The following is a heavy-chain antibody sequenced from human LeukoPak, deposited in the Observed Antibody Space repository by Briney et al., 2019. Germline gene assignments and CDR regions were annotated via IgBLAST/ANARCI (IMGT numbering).Heavy chain of an antibody. CDR3: ARLRFDFWSGYTHPYFDY. J-gene: IGHJ4*02. CDR1: GGSISSSSYS. D-gene: IGHD3-3*01. CDR2: IYYSGTT. Sequence: SETLSLTCTVSGGSISSSSYSWGWIRQPPGKGLEWIGSIYYSGTTYYNPSLKSRVTISVDTSKIQFSLKLSSVAATDTAVYFCARLRFDFWSGYTHPYFDYWGQGTLVTVPS. V-gene: IGHV4-39*01.